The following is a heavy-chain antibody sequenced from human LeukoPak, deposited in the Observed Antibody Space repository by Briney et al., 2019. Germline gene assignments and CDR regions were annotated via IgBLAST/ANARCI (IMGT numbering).Heavy chain of an antibody. CDR3: ARGPGGSYDSRGYYTMGY. D-gene: IGHD3-22*01. J-gene: IGHJ4*02. Sequence: ASVKVSCKASGYTFTSYYIHWVRQAPGQGLEWMGIINPSGGNTNYAQNFQGRVTMTRDTSTSTVYMELSSLRSDDTAVYYCARGPGGSYDSRGYYTMGYWGQGTLVTVSS. V-gene: IGHV1-46*03. CDR2: INPSGGNT. CDR1: GYTFTSYY.